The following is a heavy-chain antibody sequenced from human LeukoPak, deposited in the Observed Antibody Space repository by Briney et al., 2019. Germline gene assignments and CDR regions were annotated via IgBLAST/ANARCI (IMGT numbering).Heavy chain of an antibody. Sequence: PSETLSLTCTVSGGSISGYYWSWIRQPPGKGLEWIGFIYYSGSTNYNPSLKSRVTISVDTSKNQFSLKLSSVTAADTAVYYCARVRAAAGRICAFDIWGQGTMVTVSS. D-gene: IGHD6-13*01. CDR2: IYYSGST. J-gene: IGHJ3*02. V-gene: IGHV4-59*01. CDR1: GGSISGYY. CDR3: ARVRAAAGRICAFDI.